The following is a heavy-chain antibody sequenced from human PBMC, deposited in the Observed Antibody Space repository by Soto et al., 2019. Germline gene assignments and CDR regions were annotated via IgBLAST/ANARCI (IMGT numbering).Heavy chain of an antibody. V-gene: IGHV1-2*04. Sequence: QVPLVQSGAEVKKPGASVKVSCKASGYTFTGYYKHWVRQAPGQGLEWMGWINPDSGGTNFAQKFQGWVTLTRDTSISTAYMELSRLSSDDTAVYYCATGYCGGGNCYSLFDYWGQGTLVTVSS. D-gene: IGHD2-15*01. CDR3: ATGYCGGGNCYSLFDY. J-gene: IGHJ4*02. CDR2: INPDSGGT. CDR1: GYTFTGYY.